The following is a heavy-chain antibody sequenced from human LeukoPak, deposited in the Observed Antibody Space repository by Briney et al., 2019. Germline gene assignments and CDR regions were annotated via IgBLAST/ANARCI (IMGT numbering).Heavy chain of an antibody. CDR2: IYYSGST. CDR1: GGSVSSGSYY. CDR3: ARDYGDYRVVP. J-gene: IGHJ5*02. D-gene: IGHD4-17*01. V-gene: IGHV4-61*01. Sequence: PSETLSLTCTVSGGSVSSGSYYWSWIRQPPGKRLEWIGYIYYSGSTNYNPSLKSRVTISVDTSKNQFSLKLSSVTAADTAVYYCARDYGDYRVVPWGQGTLVTVSS.